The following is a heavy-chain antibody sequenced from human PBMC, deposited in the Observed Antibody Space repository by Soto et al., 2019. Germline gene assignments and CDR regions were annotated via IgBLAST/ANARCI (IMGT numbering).Heavy chain of an antibody. Sequence: SETLSLTCAVYGGSFSGYYWSWIRQPPGKGLEWIGEINHSGSTNYNPSLKSRVAISVDTSKNQFSLKLSSVTAADTAVYYCARGQNDFWSGYYRGPFDDWGQGTLVT. V-gene: IGHV4-34*01. CDR3: ARGQNDFWSGYYRGPFDD. J-gene: IGHJ4*02. CDR2: INHSGST. CDR1: GGSFSGYY. D-gene: IGHD3-3*01.